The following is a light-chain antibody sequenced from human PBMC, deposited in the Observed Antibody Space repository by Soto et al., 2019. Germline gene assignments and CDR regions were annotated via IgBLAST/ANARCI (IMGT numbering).Light chain of an antibody. Sequence: QSVMTQPPSVSAAPGQKVTISCSGSSSNIGGNSVSWYQQLPGTAPKLLIYSNNQRPSGVPDRFSGSKSGTSASLAISGLRSEDEADYYCAAWDDSLSGYWVFGGGTKLTVL. CDR1: SSNIGGNS. J-gene: IGLJ3*02. CDR3: AAWDDSLSGYWV. CDR2: SNN. V-gene: IGLV1-47*02.